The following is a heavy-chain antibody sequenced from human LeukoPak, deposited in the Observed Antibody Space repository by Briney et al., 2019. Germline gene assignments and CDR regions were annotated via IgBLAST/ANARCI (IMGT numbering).Heavy chain of an antibody. Sequence: GASVKVSCKASGYTFTSYGISWVRQAPGQGLEWMGWISAYNGNTNYAQKLQGRVTMTTDTSTSTAYMELRSLRSDDTAVYYCARIWGYGSGSYGADYYYYYMDVWGKGTTVTVSS. CDR2: ISAYNGNT. CDR3: ARIWGYGSGSYGADYYYYYMDV. J-gene: IGHJ6*03. CDR1: GYTFTSYG. V-gene: IGHV1-18*01. D-gene: IGHD3-10*01.